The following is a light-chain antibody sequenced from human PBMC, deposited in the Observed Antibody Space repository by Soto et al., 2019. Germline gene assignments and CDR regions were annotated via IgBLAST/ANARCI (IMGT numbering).Light chain of an antibody. CDR3: PQSGT. Sequence: DIPMTQSPSTLSASVGDRVTITCRASQSISSWLAWYQQKPGKAPKLLIYDASSLESGVPSRFSGSGSGTEFTLTISSLQPDDFATDYCPQSGTFGQGTKVELK. J-gene: IGKJ1*01. V-gene: IGKV1-5*01. CDR1: QSISSW. CDR2: DAS.